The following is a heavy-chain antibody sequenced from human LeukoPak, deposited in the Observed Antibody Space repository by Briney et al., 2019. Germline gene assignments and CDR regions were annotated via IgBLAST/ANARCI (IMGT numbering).Heavy chain of an antibody. Sequence: GGSLRLSCAASGFTFSSYSMNWVRQAPGKGLEWVSSISSSSSYIYYADSVKGRFTISRDNAKNSLYLQMNSPRAEDTAVYYCARGGAPISAYDYWGQGTLVTVSS. CDR1: GFTFSSYS. J-gene: IGHJ4*02. D-gene: IGHD1-26*01. CDR2: ISSSSSYI. CDR3: ARGGAPISAYDY. V-gene: IGHV3-21*01.